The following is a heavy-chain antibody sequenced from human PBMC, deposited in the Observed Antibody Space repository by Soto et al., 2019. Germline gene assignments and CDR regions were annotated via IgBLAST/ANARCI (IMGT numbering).Heavy chain of an antibody. V-gene: IGHV3-23*01. J-gene: IGHJ4*02. Sequence: VGSQRHWNAASELNIGNFGMSWIRQKQGKGLEWVSAISGSGGSTYYADSVKGRFTISRDNSKNTLYLQMNSLRAEDTAVYYCATVITMIVVPPYFDYWVQGTLVT. CDR1: ELNIGNFG. D-gene: IGHD3-22*01. CDR3: ATVITMIVVPPYFDY. CDR2: ISGSGGST.